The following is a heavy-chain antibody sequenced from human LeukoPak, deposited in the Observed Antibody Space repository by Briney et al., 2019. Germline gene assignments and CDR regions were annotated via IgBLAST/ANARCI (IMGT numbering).Heavy chain of an antibody. CDR3: AKVSVAAAVYYLDY. J-gene: IGHJ4*02. D-gene: IGHD6-13*01. CDR1: GGSFSGYY. CDR2: INHSGST. V-gene: IGHV4-34*01. Sequence: SLETLSLTCAVYGGSFSGYYWSWIRQPPGKGLEWIGEINHSGSTNYNPSLKSRVTISVDTSKNQFSLKLSSVTAADTAVYYCAKVSVAAAVYYLDYWGQGTLVTVSS.